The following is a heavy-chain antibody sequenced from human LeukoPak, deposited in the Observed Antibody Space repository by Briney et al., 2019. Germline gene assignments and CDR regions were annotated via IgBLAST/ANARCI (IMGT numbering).Heavy chain of an antibody. Sequence: PGGSLRLSCAASGFTFSSYSMNWVRQAPGKGLEWVSSISSSSSYIYYADSVKGRFTISRDNAKNSLYLQMNSLRAEDTAVYYCAREDIAAAGHKYGMDVRGQGTTVTVSS. J-gene: IGHJ6*02. CDR1: GFTFSSYS. V-gene: IGHV3-21*01. D-gene: IGHD6-13*01. CDR3: AREDIAAAGHKYGMDV. CDR2: ISSSSSYI.